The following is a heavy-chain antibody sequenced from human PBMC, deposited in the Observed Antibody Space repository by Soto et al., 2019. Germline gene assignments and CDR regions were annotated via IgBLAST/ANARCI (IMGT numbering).Heavy chain of an antibody. J-gene: IGHJ6*02. Sequence: QVQLQESGPGLVKPSETLSLTCTVSGGSISSYYWSWIRQPPGKGLEWIGYIYYSGSTNYNPSLKSRVTISVDTSKNQFSLKLSSVTAADTAVYYCARVEDYYYGMDVWGQGTTVTVSS. CDR3: ARVEDYYYGMDV. CDR2: IYYSGST. V-gene: IGHV4-59*01. CDR1: GGSISSYY. D-gene: IGHD1-1*01.